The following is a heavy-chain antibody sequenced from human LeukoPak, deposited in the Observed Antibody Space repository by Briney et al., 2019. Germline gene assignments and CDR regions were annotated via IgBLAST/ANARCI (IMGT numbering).Heavy chain of an antibody. CDR1: GGSISSYY. D-gene: IGHD5-12*01. Sequence: SETLSLTCTVSGGSISSYYWSWIRQPPGKGLEWIGYIYYSGSTNYNPSLKSRVTISVDTSKNQFSLKLSSVTAADTAVYYCARGGYGTEYYYYYMDVWGKGTTVAVSS. CDR2: IYYSGST. J-gene: IGHJ6*03. CDR3: ARGGYGTEYYYYYMDV. V-gene: IGHV4-59*01.